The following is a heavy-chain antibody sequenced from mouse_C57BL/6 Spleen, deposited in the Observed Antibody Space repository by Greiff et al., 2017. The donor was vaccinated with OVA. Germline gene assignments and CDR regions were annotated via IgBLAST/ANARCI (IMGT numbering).Heavy chain of an antibody. CDR1: GYTFTDYY. CDR2: INPNNGGT. CDR3: ARPYDGYYVSAMDY. D-gene: IGHD2-3*01. Sequence: EVQLQQPGPELVKPGASVKISCKASGYTFTDYYMNWVKQSHGKSLEWIGDINPNNGGTSYNQKFKGKATLTVDKSSSTAYMELRSLTSEDSAVYYCARPYDGYYVSAMDYWGQGTSVTVSS. V-gene: IGHV1-26*01. J-gene: IGHJ4*01.